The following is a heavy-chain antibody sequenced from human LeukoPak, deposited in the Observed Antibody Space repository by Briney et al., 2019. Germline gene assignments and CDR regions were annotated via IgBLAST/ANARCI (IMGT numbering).Heavy chain of an antibody. CDR2: IKEDGSEK. CDR1: GFIFSNYW. D-gene: IGHD6-19*01. J-gene: IGHJ4*02. Sequence: GGSLRLSCAASGFIFSNYWMTWVRQAPGKGLEWVANIKEDGSEKYYVDSVKGRFTISRDNAKNSLYLQMNSLRAEDTAVYYCAKDNRGWYGWVFDYWGQGTLVTVSS. CDR3: AKDNRGWYGWVFDY. V-gene: IGHV3-7*03.